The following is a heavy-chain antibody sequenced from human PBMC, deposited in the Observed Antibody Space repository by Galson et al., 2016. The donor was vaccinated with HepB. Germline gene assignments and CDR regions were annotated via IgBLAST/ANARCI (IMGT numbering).Heavy chain of an antibody. J-gene: IGHJ4*02. CDR2: ISYSGSA. V-gene: IGHV4-31*03. D-gene: IGHD4-17*01. Sequence: TLSLTCTVSGRSISGGGFWNWIRQHPGKGLEWIGYISYSGSAYYNPSLKSRVTISMDMSQNQFSLSLSSVTAADTALYYCARGEVHDFTVMTPHCFDYWGQGALVTVS. CDR1: GRSISGGGF. CDR3: ARGEVHDFTVMTPHCFDY.